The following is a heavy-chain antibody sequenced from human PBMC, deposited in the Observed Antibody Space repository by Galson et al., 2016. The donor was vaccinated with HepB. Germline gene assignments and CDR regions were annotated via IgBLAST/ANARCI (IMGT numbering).Heavy chain of an antibody. J-gene: IGHJ4*02. D-gene: IGHD5-24*01. V-gene: IGHV3-7*01. CDR2: INQDGSEK. CDR1: GFTFSNYW. Sequence: SLRLSCAASGFTFSNYWMNWVRQAPGKGLEWVANINQDGSEKNYVDSAKGRFTISRDNAKSSLYLQMNSLRAEDTAVYYCARVPGRAMGYWGQGTLVTVSS. CDR3: ARVPGRAMGY.